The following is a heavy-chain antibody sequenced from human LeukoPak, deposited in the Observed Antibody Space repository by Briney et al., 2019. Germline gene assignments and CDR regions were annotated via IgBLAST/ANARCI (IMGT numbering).Heavy chain of an antibody. J-gene: IGHJ4*02. Sequence: ASVKVSCKASGYTFTSYYMHWVRQAPGQGLEWMGIINPSGGSTSYAQKFQGRVTMTRDMSTSTVYMELSSLRSEDTAVYYCARAYCSSTSRPRSGWYTGGLDYWGQGTLVTVSS. CDR1: GYTFTSYY. V-gene: IGHV1-46*01. D-gene: IGHD2-2*01. CDR3: ARAYCSSTSRPRSGWYTGGLDY. CDR2: INPSGGST.